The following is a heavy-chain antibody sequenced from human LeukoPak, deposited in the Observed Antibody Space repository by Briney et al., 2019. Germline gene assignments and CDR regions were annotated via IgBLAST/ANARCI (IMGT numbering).Heavy chain of an antibody. CDR2: IYPGDSDT. V-gene: IGHV5-51*01. CDR3: ARPTGYCSGTSCYLYYFDY. D-gene: IGHD2-2*01. Sequence: GESLKISCKGSGYSFTSYWIGWVRQMPGKGLEWMGIIYPGDSDTRYSPSFQGQVTISADKSISTAYLQWSSLKASDTAMYYCARPTGYCSGTSCYLYYFDYWGQGTLVTVSS. J-gene: IGHJ4*02. CDR1: GYSFTSYW.